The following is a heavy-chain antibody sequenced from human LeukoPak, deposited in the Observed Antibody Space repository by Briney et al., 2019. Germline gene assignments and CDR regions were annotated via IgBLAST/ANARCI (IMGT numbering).Heavy chain of an antibody. CDR2: IYYSGSN. Sequence: SETLSLTCTVSGGSISSSSYYWGWIRQPPGKGLEWIGSIYYSGSNYYNPSLKSRVTISVDTSKNQFSLKLSSVTAADTAVYYCARLTGEGLLWFGEEIYWGQGTLVTVSS. CDR1: GGSISSSSYY. D-gene: IGHD3-10*01. CDR3: ARLTGEGLLWFGEEIY. J-gene: IGHJ4*02. V-gene: IGHV4-39*01.